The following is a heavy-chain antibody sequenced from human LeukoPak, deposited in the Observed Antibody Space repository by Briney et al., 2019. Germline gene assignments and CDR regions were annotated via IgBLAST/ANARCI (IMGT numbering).Heavy chain of an antibody. Sequence: PGRSLRLSCAASGFTFDDYAMHCVRQAPGKGLEWVSGISWNSGSIGYADSVKGRFTISRDNAKNSLYLQMNSLRAEDTALYYCAKDMDWGQGTLVTVSS. CDR1: GFTFDDYA. J-gene: IGHJ4*02. CDR3: AKDMD. CDR2: ISWNSGSI. V-gene: IGHV3-9*01.